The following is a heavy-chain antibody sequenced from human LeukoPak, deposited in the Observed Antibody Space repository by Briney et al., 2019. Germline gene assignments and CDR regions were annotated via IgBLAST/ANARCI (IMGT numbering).Heavy chain of an antibody. Sequence: SETLSLTCTVSGGSIISDYWSWIRQPPGEGLEWIGYISSSGSTNYSPSLKSRVTISVDTSKNQVSLKVNSVTAADTAVYYCVRDGYSYGSGIDVWGQGTTVTVSS. V-gene: IGHV4-59*01. D-gene: IGHD5-18*01. CDR1: GGSIISDY. J-gene: IGHJ6*02. CDR2: ISSSGST. CDR3: VRDGYSYGSGIDV.